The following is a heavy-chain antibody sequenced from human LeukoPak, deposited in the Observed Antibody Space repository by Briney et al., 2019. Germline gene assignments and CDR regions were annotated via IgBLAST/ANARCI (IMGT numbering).Heavy chain of an antibody. J-gene: IGHJ6*02. V-gene: IGHV3-23*01. CDR1: GFTFSRYA. Sequence: GGSLRLSCAASGFTFSRYAMTWVRKAPGKGLELVSGISGSGDSTYYADSVKGRFAISRDNSKNTLYLQMSSLRAEDTAVYYCAKEKGGSSFYYGMDVWGQGTTVTVSS. CDR2: ISGSGDST. D-gene: IGHD6-6*01. CDR3: AKEKGGSSFYYGMDV.